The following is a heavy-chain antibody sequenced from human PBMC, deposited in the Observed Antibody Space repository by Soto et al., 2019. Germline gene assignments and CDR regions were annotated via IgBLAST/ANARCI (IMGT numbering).Heavy chain of an antibody. V-gene: IGHV4-39*01. Sequence: QLQLQESGPGLVKPSETLSLTCTVSGGSISSSSYYWGWIRQPPGKGLEWIGSIYYSGSTYYNPSLKSRVTISVDTSKNQFSLKLSSVTAADTAVYYCARRGYSYGEHDYWGQGTLVTVSS. J-gene: IGHJ4*02. CDR3: ARRGYSYGEHDY. CDR1: GGSISSSSYY. D-gene: IGHD5-18*01. CDR2: IYYSGST.